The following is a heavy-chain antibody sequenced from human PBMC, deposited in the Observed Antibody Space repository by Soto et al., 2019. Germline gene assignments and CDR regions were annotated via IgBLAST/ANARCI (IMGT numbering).Heavy chain of an antibody. Sequence: GGSLRLSCAASGFTFDDYAMHWVRQAPGKGLEWVSGISWNSGSIGYADSVKGRFTISRDNSKNTLYLQMNSLRAEDTAVYYCAKKRVLVPAMYHFDYWGQGTLVTVSS. J-gene: IGHJ4*02. D-gene: IGHD2-2*01. V-gene: IGHV3-9*01. CDR2: ISWNSGSI. CDR3: AKKRVLVPAMYHFDY. CDR1: GFTFDDYA.